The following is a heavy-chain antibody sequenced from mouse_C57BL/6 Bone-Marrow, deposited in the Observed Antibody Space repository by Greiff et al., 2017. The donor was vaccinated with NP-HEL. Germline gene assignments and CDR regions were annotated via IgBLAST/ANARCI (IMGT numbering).Heavy chain of an antibody. D-gene: IGHD1-1*01. J-gene: IGHJ3*01. CDR2: ISYDGSN. V-gene: IGHV3-6*01. CDR1: GYSIISGYY. CDR3: AREGGYYGSPLAY. Sequence: EVKLVESGPGLVKPSQSLSLTCSVTGYSIISGYYWNWIRQFPGNKLEWMAYISYDGSNNYNPSLKNRISITRDISKNQFFLKLTSVTTEDTATYYCAREGGYYGSPLAYWGQGTLVTVSA.